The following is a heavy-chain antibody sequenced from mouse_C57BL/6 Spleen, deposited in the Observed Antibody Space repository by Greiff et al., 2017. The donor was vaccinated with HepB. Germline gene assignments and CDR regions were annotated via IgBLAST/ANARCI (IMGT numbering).Heavy chain of an antibody. CDR1: GYSITSGYY. J-gene: IGHJ3*01. Sequence: ESGPGLVKPSQSLSLTCSVTGYSITSGYYWNWIRQFPGNKLEWMGYISYDGSNNYNPSLKNRISITRDTSKNQFFLKLNSVTTEDTATYYCARDPDYYGSFAYWGQGTLVTVSA. V-gene: IGHV3-6*01. D-gene: IGHD1-1*01. CDR2: ISYDGSN. CDR3: ARDPDYYGSFAY.